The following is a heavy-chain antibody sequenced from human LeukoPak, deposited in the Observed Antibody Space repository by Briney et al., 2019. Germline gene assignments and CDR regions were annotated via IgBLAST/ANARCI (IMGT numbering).Heavy chain of an antibody. V-gene: IGHV4-30-2*01. CDR3: ATVTVTTRGAYFDY. CDR2: IYHSGST. Sequence: PSQTLSLTCAVSGGSISSGGYSWSWIRQPPGKGLEWIGHIYHSGSTYYNPSLKSRVTISVDRSKNQFSLKLSSVTAADTAVYYCATVTVTTRGAYFDYWGQGTLVTVSS. CDR1: GGSISSGGYS. J-gene: IGHJ4*02. D-gene: IGHD4-17*01.